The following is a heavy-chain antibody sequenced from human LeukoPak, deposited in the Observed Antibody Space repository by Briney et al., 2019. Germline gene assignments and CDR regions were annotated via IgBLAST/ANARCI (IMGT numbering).Heavy chain of an antibody. D-gene: IGHD7-27*01. J-gene: IGHJ4*02. CDR3: ARHDQLGEQALSIIY. CDR2: IYHGDSET. Sequence: GESLKISCKGSGYGFSSYWICWGRQMPGKGLEWMGIIYHGDSETRYSPTFQGQVTLSADKSISTAYLQWSSLRASDTAMYYCARHDQLGEQALSIIYWGQGTPVTVSS. V-gene: IGHV5-51*01. CDR1: GYGFSSYW.